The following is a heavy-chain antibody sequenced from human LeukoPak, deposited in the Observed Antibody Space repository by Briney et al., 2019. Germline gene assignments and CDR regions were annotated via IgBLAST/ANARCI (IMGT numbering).Heavy chain of an antibody. CDR2: IDTSGST. CDR3: ARDQQQWLGPFDY. D-gene: IGHD6-19*01. V-gene: IGHV4-4*07. J-gene: IGHJ4*02. CDR1: GDSISSYL. Sequence: SETLSLTCTVSGDSISSYLWSWIRQPAGKGLEWAGRIDTSGSTSYNPSLKSRLTMSIDMSKNQVSLKLSSVTAADTAVYYCARDQQQWLGPFDYWGQGTLVTVSS.